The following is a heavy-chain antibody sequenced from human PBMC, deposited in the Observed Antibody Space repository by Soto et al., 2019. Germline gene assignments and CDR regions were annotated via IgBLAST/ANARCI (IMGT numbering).Heavy chain of an antibody. V-gene: IGHV4-31*03. J-gene: IGHJ4*02. CDR2: IYYSGST. CDR3: ARSFGVAAAGPFDY. D-gene: IGHD6-13*01. CDR1: GGSISSGGYY. Sequence: QVQLQESGPGLVKPSQTLSLTCTVSGGSISSGGYYWSWICQHPGKGLEWIGYIYYSGSTYYNPSLKSRVTISVDTSKNQFSLKLSSVTAADTAVYNCARSFGVAAAGPFDYWGQGTLVTVSS.